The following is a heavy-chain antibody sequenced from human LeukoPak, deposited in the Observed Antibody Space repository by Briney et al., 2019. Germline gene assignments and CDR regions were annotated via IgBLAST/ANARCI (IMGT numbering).Heavy chain of an antibody. CDR1: GFPFTNYW. CDR3: ATDLHFGYCTATSCANY. Sequence: GGSLRLSCAVSGFPFTNYWMSWVRQAPGKGLEWVGRIRSTPDGGATDYAAPVKGRFTISRDDSKNTLYLQMSSLRTEDTAVYYCATDLHFGYCTATSCANYWGQGTLVTVSS. D-gene: IGHD2-2*03. V-gene: IGHV3-15*01. CDR2: IRSTPDGGAT. J-gene: IGHJ4*02.